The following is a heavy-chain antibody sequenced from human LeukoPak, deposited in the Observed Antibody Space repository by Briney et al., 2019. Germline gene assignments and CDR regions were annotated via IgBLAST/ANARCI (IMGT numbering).Heavy chain of an antibody. D-gene: IGHD5-24*01. CDR3: ARKRDGYNPFDY. V-gene: IGHV5-51*01. CDR1: GSSFTSYW. J-gene: IGHJ4*02. Sequence: GASLKISSKGSGSSFTSYWIGWVRHMRGKGLEWMGIISPGDSDTRYSPSFQGQVTISADKSISTAYLQWSSLKASDTAMYYCARKRDGYNPFDYWGQGTLVTVSS. CDR2: ISPGDSDT.